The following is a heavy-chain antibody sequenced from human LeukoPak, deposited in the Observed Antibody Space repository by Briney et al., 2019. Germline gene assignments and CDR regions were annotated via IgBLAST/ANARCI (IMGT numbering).Heavy chain of an antibody. D-gene: IGHD1-26*01. CDR1: GFTFTTTT. J-gene: IGHJ4*02. V-gene: IGHV3-7*01. CDR3: ARGGHSRFDF. CDR2: MKEDGSEE. Sequence: GGSLRLSCVGSGFTFTTTTMSWVRQAPGKGLEWVASMKEDGSEERYVDSVKGRFTISRDNAKNSLFLQLDSLRVEDTALYYCARGGHSRFDFWGQGSLVTVSS.